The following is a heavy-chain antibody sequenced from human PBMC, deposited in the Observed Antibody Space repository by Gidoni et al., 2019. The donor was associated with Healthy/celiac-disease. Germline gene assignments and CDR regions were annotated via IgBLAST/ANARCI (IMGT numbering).Heavy chain of an antibody. V-gene: IGHV3-23*01. CDR2: IRGSGGST. D-gene: IGHD2-2*01. J-gene: IGHJ3*02. CDR1: GFTFRSYA. Sequence: EVQLLESGGGLVQPGGSLRLSCAASGFTFRSYAMSWVRQAPGKGLGWVAVIRGSGGSTYYADSVKGRFTISRDNSKNTLYLQMNSLRAEDTAVYYCAKKPKLPGDIVVVPAAMGAFDIWGQGTMVTVSS. CDR3: AKKPKLPGDIVVVPAAMGAFDI.